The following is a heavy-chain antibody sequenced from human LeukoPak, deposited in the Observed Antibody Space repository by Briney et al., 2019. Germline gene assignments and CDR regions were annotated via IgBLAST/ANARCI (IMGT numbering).Heavy chain of an antibody. CDR2: IIPIFGTA. Sequence: ASVKVSCKASGGTFRSYAISWVRQAPGQGLEWMGGIIPIFGTANYAQKFQGRVTITADESTSTAYMELSSLRSEDTAVYYCASGYSYGYVPDYWGQGTLVTVSS. V-gene: IGHV1-69*13. CDR1: GGTFRSYA. D-gene: IGHD5-18*01. J-gene: IGHJ4*02. CDR3: ASGYSYGYVPDY.